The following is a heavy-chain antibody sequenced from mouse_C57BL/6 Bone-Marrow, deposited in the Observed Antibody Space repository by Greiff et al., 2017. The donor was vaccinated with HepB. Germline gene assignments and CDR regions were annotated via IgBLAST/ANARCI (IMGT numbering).Heavy chain of an antibody. CDR2: ISSGSSTI. J-gene: IGHJ4*01. V-gene: IGHV5-17*01. CDR3: ARPGYYGLYAMDY. CDR1: GFTFSDYG. D-gene: IGHD1-1*01. Sequence: EVKVVESGGGLVKPGGSLKLSCAASGFTFSDYGMHWVRQAPEKGLEWVAYISSGSSTIYYADTVKGRFTISRDNAKNTLFLQMTSLRSEDTAMYYCARPGYYGLYAMDYWGQGTSVTVSS.